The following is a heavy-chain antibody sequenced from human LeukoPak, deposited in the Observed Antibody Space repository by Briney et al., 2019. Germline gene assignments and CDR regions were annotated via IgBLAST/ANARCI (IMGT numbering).Heavy chain of an antibody. Sequence: ASVKVSCKASGGTFSSYAISWVRQAPGQGLEWMGGIVPIFGTANYAQKFQGRVTITADKSTSTAYMELSSPRSEDTAVYYCARTGEAYCGGDCKRYYYYYMDVWGKGTTVTVSS. V-gene: IGHV1-69*06. J-gene: IGHJ6*03. D-gene: IGHD2-21*02. CDR2: IVPIFGTA. CDR1: GGTFSSYA. CDR3: ARTGEAYCGGDCKRYYYYYMDV.